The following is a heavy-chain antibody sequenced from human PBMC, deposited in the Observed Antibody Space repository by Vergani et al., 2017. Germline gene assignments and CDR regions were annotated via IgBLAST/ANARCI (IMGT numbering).Heavy chain of an antibody. D-gene: IGHD3-3*01. CDR3: ARLNDFWSGYPTAFDI. CDR2: IYPGDSDT. Sequence: EVQLVQSGAEVKKPGESLKISCKGSGYRFTSYWIGWVRQMPGKGLEWMGIIYPGDSDTRYSPSFQGQVTISADKSISTAYLQWSSLKASDTAMYYCARLNDFWSGYPTAFDIWGQGTMVTVSS. J-gene: IGHJ3*02. CDR1: GYRFTSYW. V-gene: IGHV5-51*01.